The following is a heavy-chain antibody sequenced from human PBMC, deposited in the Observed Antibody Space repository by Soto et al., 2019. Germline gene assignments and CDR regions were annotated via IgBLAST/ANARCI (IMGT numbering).Heavy chain of an antibody. CDR2: IYYSGST. Sequence: PSETLSLSCTVSGGSISSYYWSWIRQPPGKGLEWIGYIYYSGSTNYNPSLKSRVTISVDTSKNQFSLKLSSVTAADTAVYYCARSRGFPSYYFDYWGQGTLVTVSS. V-gene: IGHV4-59*08. D-gene: IGHD6-6*01. CDR1: GGSISSYY. CDR3: ARSRGFPSYYFDY. J-gene: IGHJ4*02.